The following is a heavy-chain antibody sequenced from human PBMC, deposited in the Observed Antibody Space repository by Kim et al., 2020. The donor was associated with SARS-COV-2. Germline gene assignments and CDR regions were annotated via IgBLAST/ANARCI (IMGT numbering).Heavy chain of an antibody. CDR3: ARERSGPTYYYYYGMDV. CDR1: GGSISSYY. J-gene: IGHJ6*02. CDR2: IYYSGST. D-gene: IGHD3-3*01. V-gene: IGHV4-59*01. Sequence: SETLSLTCTVSGGSISSYYWSWIRQPPGKGLEWIGYIYYSGSTNYNPSLKSRVTISVDTSKNQFSLKLSSVTAADTAVYYCARERSGPTYYYYYGMDVWGQGTTVTVSS.